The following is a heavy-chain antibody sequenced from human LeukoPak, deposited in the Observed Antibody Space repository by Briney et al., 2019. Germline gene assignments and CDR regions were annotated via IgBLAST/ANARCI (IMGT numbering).Heavy chain of an antibody. CDR3: AKSADSSGWYSTGFDY. Sequence: GGSLRLSCAASGFTFSSYGMHWVRQAPGKGLEWVAFIRYDGSNKYYADSVKGRFTISRDNSKNTLYLQMNSLRAEDTAVYYCAKSADSSGWYSTGFDYWGQGTLVTVSS. D-gene: IGHD6-19*01. CDR2: IRYDGSNK. CDR1: GFTFSSYG. J-gene: IGHJ4*02. V-gene: IGHV3-30*02.